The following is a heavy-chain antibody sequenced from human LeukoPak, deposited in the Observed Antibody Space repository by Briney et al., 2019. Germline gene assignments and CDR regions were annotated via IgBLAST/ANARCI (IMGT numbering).Heavy chain of an antibody. CDR1: GFTFDDYA. CDR3: AKARRAAAGTKNYYYYMDV. V-gene: IGHV3-43D*03. Sequence: PGGSLRLSCAASGFTFDDYAMHWVRQAPGKGLEWVSLISWDGGSTYYADSVKGRFTISRDNSKNSLYLQMNSLRAEDTALYYCAKARRAAAGTKNYYYYMDVWGKGTTVTVSS. CDR2: ISWDGGST. D-gene: IGHD6-13*01. J-gene: IGHJ6*03.